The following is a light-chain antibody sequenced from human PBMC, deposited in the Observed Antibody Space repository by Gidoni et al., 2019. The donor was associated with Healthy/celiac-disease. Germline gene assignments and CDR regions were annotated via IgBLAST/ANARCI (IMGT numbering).Light chain of an antibody. V-gene: IGKV3-11*01. CDR2: YAS. CDR1: QSVSSY. Sequence: EIVLTQSPATLSLSPGERATLSCMASQSVSSYLAWYQQKPGQAPRLLIYYASNRSTVIPARFKGSGSWTDFTLTISSLEPEDFAVYYCQQRSNWWTFGQGTKVDIK. J-gene: IGKJ1*01. CDR3: QQRSNWWT.